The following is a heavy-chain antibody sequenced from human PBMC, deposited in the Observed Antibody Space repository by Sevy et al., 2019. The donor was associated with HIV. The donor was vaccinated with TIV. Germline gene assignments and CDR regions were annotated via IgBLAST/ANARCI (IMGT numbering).Heavy chain of an antibody. CDR3: AQNGGSSGWYGGY. CDR1: GFTFSSYD. Sequence: GGSLRLSCAASGFTFSSYDMHWVRQAPGKGLEWVAVISYDGSNKYYADSVKGRFTISRDNSKNTLYLQMNSLRAEDTAVYYCAQNGGSSGWYGGYWGQGTLVTVSS. V-gene: IGHV3-30*03. J-gene: IGHJ4*02. D-gene: IGHD6-19*01. CDR2: ISYDGSNK.